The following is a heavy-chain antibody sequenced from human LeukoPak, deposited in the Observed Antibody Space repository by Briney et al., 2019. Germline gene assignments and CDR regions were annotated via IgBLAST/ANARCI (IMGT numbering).Heavy chain of an antibody. D-gene: IGHD1-26*01. V-gene: IGHV3-23*01. J-gene: IGHJ4*02. CDR3: AKYRTGTYYEGNDF. CDR2: ISASGGST. Sequence: GGSLRLSCAASGFTFSNYAMSWVRQAPGKGLKWVSCISASGGSTYYADSVKGRFTISRDISKNTLYLRMNSLRAEDTAVYYCAKYRTGTYYEGNDFWGQGTLVTVSS. CDR1: GFTFSNYA.